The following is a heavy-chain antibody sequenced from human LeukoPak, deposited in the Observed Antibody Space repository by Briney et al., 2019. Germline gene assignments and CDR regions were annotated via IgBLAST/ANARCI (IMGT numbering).Heavy chain of an antibody. CDR2: ISQSEGT. D-gene: IGHD1-26*01. CDR3: ARGTDRSKTGY. V-gene: IGHV4-34*01. Sequence: SETLSLTCAVYGGSFNDYYCSWIRQPPGKGLEWIGEISQSEGTHYNPSLKSRVIMSVDTSKNQCSLKLSSVTAADTAVYCCARGTDRSKTGYWGQGTLVTVSS. J-gene: IGHJ4*02. CDR1: GGSFNDYY.